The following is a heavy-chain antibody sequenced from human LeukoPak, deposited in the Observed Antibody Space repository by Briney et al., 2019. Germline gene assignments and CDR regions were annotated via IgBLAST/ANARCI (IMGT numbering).Heavy chain of an antibody. CDR3: ARGSSGWYGIDY. D-gene: IGHD6-19*01. J-gene: IGHJ4*02. CDR2: INIDGTST. CDR1: GFTFSNYW. Sequence: GGSLRLSCAASGFTFSNYWMHWVRQVRGKGLVCVSRINIDGTSTSYADSVKGRFTISRDNAKNALYLQMNSLRAEDTAVYYCARGSSGWYGIDYWGQGALVNVSS. V-gene: IGHV3-74*01.